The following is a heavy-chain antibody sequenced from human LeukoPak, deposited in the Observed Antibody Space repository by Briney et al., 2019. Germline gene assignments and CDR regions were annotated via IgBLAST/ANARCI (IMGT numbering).Heavy chain of an antibody. J-gene: IGHJ4*02. CDR3: ARFLRFLEWLTPLYYFDY. Sequence: SETLSLTCAVYGGSFSGYYWSWICQPPGKGLEWIGEINHSGSTNYNPSLKSRVTISVDTSKNQFSLKLSSVTAADTAVYHCARFLRFLEWLTPLYYFDYWGQGTLVTVSS. CDR1: GGSFSGYY. CDR2: INHSGST. V-gene: IGHV4-34*01. D-gene: IGHD3-3*01.